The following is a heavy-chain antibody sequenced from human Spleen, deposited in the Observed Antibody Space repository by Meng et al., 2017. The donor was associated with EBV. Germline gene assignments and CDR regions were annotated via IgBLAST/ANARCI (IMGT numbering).Heavy chain of an antibody. CDR3: ARGTSRPSMYYFDY. D-gene: IGHD6-13*01. J-gene: IGHJ4*02. V-gene: IGHV4-4*02. CDR1: GGSISSSNW. CDR2: IYESGST. Sequence: QVQLQEAGPGRGKPSGTLALPCGVSGGSISSSNWWSWVRQPPGKGLEWIGEIYESGSTNYNPSLESRVTVSIDKSKNQFSLKLSSVTAADTAVYYCARGTSRPSMYYFDYWGQGTLVTVSS.